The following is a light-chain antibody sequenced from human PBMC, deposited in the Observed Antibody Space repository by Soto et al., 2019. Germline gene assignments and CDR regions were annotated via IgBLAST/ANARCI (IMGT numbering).Light chain of an antibody. CDR1: QSVGSY. Sequence: EIVLTQSPATLSLSPGERATLSCRASQSVGSYLAWYQQKPGQAPRLLIYDASNRATGIPVRFSGSGSGTDFTLTISSLEPEDFAVYYCQQRNNWPPITFGQGTRLEIK. J-gene: IGKJ5*01. CDR2: DAS. CDR3: QQRNNWPPIT. V-gene: IGKV3-11*01.